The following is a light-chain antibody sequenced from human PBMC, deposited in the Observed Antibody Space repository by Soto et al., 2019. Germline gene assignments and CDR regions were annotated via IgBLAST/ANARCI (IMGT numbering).Light chain of an antibody. J-gene: IGKJ1*01. Sequence: EIVLTQSPGTLSLSPGERATLSCXASQSVSSSYLAWYQQKPGQAPRLLIYDASNRATGVPARFSGSESRTDFTLTISSLEPEDFAVYYCQQRSNWPRTFGQGTKVDIK. CDR1: QSVSSSY. V-gene: IGKV3D-20*02. CDR2: DAS. CDR3: QQRSNWPRT.